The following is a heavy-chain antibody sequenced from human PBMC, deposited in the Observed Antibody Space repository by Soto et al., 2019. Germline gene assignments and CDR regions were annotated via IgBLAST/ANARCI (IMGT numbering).Heavy chain of an antibody. J-gene: IGHJ6*02. D-gene: IGHD6-13*01. V-gene: IGHV3-30*18. CDR3: AKDQGSSWPYYYYGMDV. CDR2: ISYDGSNK. CDR1: GFTFSSYG. Sequence: QVQLVESGGGVVQPGRSLRLSCAASGFTFSSYGMHWVRQAPGKGLEWVAVISYDGSNKYYADSVKGRFTISRDNSKNTLYLQMNSLRAEDTAVYYCAKDQGSSWPYYYYGMDVWGQGTTVTVSS.